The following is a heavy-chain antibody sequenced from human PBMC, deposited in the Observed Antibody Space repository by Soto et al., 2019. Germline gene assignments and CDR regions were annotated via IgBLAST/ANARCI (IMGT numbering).Heavy chain of an antibody. CDR1: GYTFTN. Sequence: ASVKVSCKASGYTFTNIHWVRQAPGQRLEWMGWINAENGNTKYSQNFQGRVTITRDTSANTAYMELSSLRSEDTAVYYCARDSGYAGYWGQGTLVTVSS. CDR3: ARDSGYAGY. J-gene: IGHJ4*02. CDR2: INAENGNT. D-gene: IGHD5-12*01. V-gene: IGHV1-3*01.